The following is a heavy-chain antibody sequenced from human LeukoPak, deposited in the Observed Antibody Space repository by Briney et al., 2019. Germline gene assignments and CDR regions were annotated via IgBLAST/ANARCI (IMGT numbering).Heavy chain of an antibody. J-gene: IGHJ4*02. D-gene: IGHD2-21*01. CDR1: RGSLSIYY. CDR2: IYTCVST. Sequence: SETLSLTRAVSRGSLSIYYWSCMWEPPGGGVEWIRDIYTCVSTIYNPSPKSRVTISVATSKNQSSLKLSSVTAADTAVYYCARQAGGEDYYFDYWGQGTLVTVSS. V-gene: IGHV4-4*09. CDR3: ARQAGGEDYYFDY.